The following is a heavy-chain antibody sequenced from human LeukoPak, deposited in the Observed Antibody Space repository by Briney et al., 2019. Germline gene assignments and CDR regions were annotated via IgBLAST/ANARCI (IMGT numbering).Heavy chain of an antibody. CDR2: IKSKTDGGTT. J-gene: IGHJ4*02. V-gene: IGHV3-15*01. D-gene: IGHD1-26*01. Sequence: GGSLRLSCAASGFTFSNAWMSWVRQAPGKGLEWVGRIKSKTDGGTTDYAAPVKGRFTISRDDSKNTLYLQMNSLKTEDTAVYYCARDLYSGSYYDYWGQGTLVTVSS. CDR1: GFTFSNAW. CDR3: ARDLYSGSYYDY.